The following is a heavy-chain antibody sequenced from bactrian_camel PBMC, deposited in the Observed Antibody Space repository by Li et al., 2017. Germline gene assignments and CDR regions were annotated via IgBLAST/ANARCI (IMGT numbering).Heavy chain of an antibody. V-gene: IGHV3S1*01. CDR2: IDNNGAA. Sequence: HVQLVESGGGSVQAGGSLRLSCAASGHTYSTYCMAWFRQAPGKEREGVARIDNNGAASYADSVKDRFTISKDGAKNTLYLQMNSVKFEDTGMYYCAYDWGTDCDLRELWRISYWGQGTQVTVS. CDR3: AYDWGTDCDLRELWRISY. CDR1: GHTYSTYC. D-gene: IGHD5*01. J-gene: IGHJ4*01.